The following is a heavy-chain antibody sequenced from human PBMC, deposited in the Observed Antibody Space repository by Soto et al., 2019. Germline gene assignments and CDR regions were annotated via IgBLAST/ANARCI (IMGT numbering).Heavy chain of an antibody. Sequence: QVQLVESGGGVVQPGRSLRLSCAASGFTFSSYGMHWVRQAPGKGLEWVAVIWYDGSNKYYADSVKGRFTISRDNSKNTLYLQMNGLRAEDTAVYYCARAGYSGGWVDWYCDLWGRGTLVTVCS. V-gene: IGHV3-33*01. CDR3: ARAGYSGGWVDWYCDL. CDR2: IWYDGSNK. D-gene: IGHD6-19*01. J-gene: IGHJ2*01. CDR1: GFTFSSYG.